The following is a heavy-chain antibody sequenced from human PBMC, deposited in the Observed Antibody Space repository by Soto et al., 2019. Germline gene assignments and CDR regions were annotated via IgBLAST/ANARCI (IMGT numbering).Heavy chain of an antibody. D-gene: IGHD3-3*01. V-gene: IGHV3-23*01. CDR1: GFTFSSYA. CDR3: AKGPIYNYGMEV. Sequence: EEQLLESGGGLVQPGGSLRLSCAASGFTFSSYAMSWVRQAPGKGLEWVSSIYSSGDRKYFADSVKGRFTISRDNSKNTLYLQMNSLGAEDTDVYYCAKGPIYNYGMEVWGQGTTVTVSS. CDR2: IYSSGDRK. J-gene: IGHJ6*02.